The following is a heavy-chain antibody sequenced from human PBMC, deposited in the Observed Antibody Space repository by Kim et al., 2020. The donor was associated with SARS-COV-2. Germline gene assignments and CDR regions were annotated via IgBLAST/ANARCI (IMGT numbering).Heavy chain of an antibody. CDR1: GFSLSRNS. D-gene: IGHD1-20*01. Sequence: GSLRLSCEVSGFSLSRNSIHWVRQAPGKGLEWVAIMTYDGKNRYYADSVKGQFTVSRDDSKNTVILHMNSLRPEDTAVYYCTRGRDNLGNFDYWGQGTLVTVS. CDR2: MTYDGKNR. V-gene: IGHV3-30*03. CDR3: TRGRDNLGNFDY. J-gene: IGHJ4*02.